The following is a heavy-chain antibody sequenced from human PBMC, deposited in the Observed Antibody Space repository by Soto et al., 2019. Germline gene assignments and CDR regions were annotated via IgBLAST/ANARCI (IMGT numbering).Heavy chain of an antibody. D-gene: IGHD6-19*01. Sequence: EVQLLESGGGLVQPGGSMRLSCAASGFTFSSYAMSWVRQAPGKGLEWVSAISGSGGSTYYADSVKGRFTISRDNSKNTLYLQMNGLRAEDTAVYYCAKDGYGQWLLPFDYWGQGTLVTVSS. CDR1: GFTFSSYA. CDR2: ISGSGGST. J-gene: IGHJ4*02. CDR3: AKDGYGQWLLPFDY. V-gene: IGHV3-23*01.